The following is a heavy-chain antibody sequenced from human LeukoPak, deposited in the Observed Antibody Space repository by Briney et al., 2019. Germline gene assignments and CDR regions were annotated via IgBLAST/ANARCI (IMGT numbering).Heavy chain of an antibody. Sequence: GGSLRLSCAVSGFTFSSYWMTWVRQAPGKGLEWVSVIYSGGSTYYADSVRGRFTISRDNSKNTLYLQMNSLRAEDTAVYYCARVPTYYGSGSEWGQGTLVTVSS. V-gene: IGHV3-53*01. CDR2: IYSGGST. CDR3: ARVPTYYGSGSE. D-gene: IGHD3-10*01. CDR1: GFTFSSYW. J-gene: IGHJ4*02.